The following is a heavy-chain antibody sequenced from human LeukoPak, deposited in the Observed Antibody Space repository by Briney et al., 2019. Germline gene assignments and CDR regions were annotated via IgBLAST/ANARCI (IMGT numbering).Heavy chain of an antibody. V-gene: IGHV3-43*01. J-gene: IGHJ6*04. CDR3: ARRGGWELDV. D-gene: IGHD3-16*01. CDR1: GFAFGHYT. CDR2: ISWDGGNT. Sequence: GGSLRLSCAASGFAFGHYTMHWVRQAPGKGLEWVSLISWDGGNTYYADSVKGRFTISRDNAKNSLYLQMNSLRAEDTAVYYCARRGGWELDVWGKGTTVTVSS.